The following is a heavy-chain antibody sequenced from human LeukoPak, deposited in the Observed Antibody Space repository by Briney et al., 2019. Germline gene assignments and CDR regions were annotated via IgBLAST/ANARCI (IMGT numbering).Heavy chain of an antibody. D-gene: IGHD3-22*01. V-gene: IGHV1-2*02. CDR2: INPNSGGT. J-gene: IGHJ3*02. CDR3: ARPKTPTTYYYDSSGYFVS. Sequence: AASVKVSCKASGYTFTGYYMHWMRQAPGQGLEWMGWINPNSGGTNYAQKFQGRVTMTRDTSISTAYMELSRLRSDDTAVYYCARPKTPTTYYYDSSGYFVSWGQGTMVTVSS. CDR1: GYTFTGYY.